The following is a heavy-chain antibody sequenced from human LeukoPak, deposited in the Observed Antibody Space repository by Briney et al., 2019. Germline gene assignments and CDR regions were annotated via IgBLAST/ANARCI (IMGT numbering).Heavy chain of an antibody. CDR1: GGCLSGYY. D-gene: IGHD3-3*01. CDR2: INHSGST. Sequence: SETLSLTCAVYGGCLSGYYWSWIRQPPGKGLEWIGEINHSGSTNYNPSLKSRVTISVDTSKNQFSLKLSSVTAADTAVYYCARGETMFDPWGQGTLVTVSS. J-gene: IGHJ5*02. CDR3: ARGETMFDP. V-gene: IGHV4-34*01.